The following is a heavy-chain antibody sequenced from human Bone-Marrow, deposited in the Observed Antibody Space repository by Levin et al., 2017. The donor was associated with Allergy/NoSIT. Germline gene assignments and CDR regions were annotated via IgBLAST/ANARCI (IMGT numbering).Heavy chain of an antibody. CDR3: ARIVVVPAAIYWFDP. Sequence: PVASVKVSCKASGYTFTSYAMNWVRQAPGQGLEWMGWINTNTGNPTYAQGFTGRFVFSLDTSVSTAYLQISSLKAEDTAVYYCARIVVVPAAIYWFDPWGQGTLVTVSS. CDR1: GYTFTSYA. J-gene: IGHJ5*02. CDR2: INTNTGNP. V-gene: IGHV7-4-1*02. D-gene: IGHD2-2*01.